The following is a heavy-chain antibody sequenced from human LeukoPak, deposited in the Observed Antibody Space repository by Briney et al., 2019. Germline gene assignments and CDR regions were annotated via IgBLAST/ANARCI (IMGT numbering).Heavy chain of an antibody. V-gene: IGHV3-33*01. D-gene: IGHD4-11*01. Sequence: PGTSLRLSCEASGFIFNHYALHWVRQAPHKGLEWVAVIWSDGTNRYYADSVKGRFSTFRDDSQKRVFLQMNSLRAEDTAVYYCVRDAQRGFDYSNSLQYWGQGALVTVSS. CDR1: GFIFNHYA. CDR3: VRDAQRGFDYSNSLQY. J-gene: IGHJ4*02. CDR2: IWSDGTNR.